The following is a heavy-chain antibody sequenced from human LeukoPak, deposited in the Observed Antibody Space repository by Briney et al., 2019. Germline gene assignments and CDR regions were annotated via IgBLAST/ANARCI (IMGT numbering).Heavy chain of an antibody. Sequence: ASVKVSCKASGYTFTSYDINWVRQATGQGLEWMGWMNPNSGNTGYAQKFQGRVTMTRNTSISTAYMELSSLRSEDTAVYYCARLGYYYGSGSFESWYLYYYMDVWGKGTTVTISS. J-gene: IGHJ6*03. CDR3: ARLGYYYGSGSFESWYLYYYMDV. CDR1: GYTFTSYD. V-gene: IGHV1-8*01. D-gene: IGHD3-10*01. CDR2: MNPNSGNT.